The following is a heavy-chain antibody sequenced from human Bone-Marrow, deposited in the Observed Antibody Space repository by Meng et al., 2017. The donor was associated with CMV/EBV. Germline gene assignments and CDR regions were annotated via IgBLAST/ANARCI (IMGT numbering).Heavy chain of an antibody. V-gene: IGHV3-21*01. D-gene: IGHD6-19*01. Sequence: GESLKISCAASGFTFSSYSMNWVRQAPGKGLEWVSSISSSSSYIYYADSVKGRFTISRDNAKNSLYLQMNSLRAEDTAVYYCARSARYSSGWSVYYYYGMDVWGQGTTVTVSS. CDR2: ISSSSSYI. CDR3: ARSARYSSGWSVYYYYGMDV. J-gene: IGHJ6*02. CDR1: GFTFSSYS.